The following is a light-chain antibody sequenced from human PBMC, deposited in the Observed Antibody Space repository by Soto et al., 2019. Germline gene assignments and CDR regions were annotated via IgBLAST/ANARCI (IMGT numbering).Light chain of an antibody. CDR1: QGIGSY. J-gene: IGKJ4*01. Sequence: DIQMTQSPSSLSASVGDRVTITCRASQGIGSYLSWYQQKPGKVPKLLIYTSSTVQSGVPSRFSGSGSGTDFTLTISSLQPEDVGTYYCQKHNGAPLTFGGGTKVDIK. CDR3: QKHNGAPLT. CDR2: TSS. V-gene: IGKV1-27*01.